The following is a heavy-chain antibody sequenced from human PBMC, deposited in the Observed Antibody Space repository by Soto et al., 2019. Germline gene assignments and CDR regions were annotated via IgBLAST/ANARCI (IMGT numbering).Heavy chain of an antibody. CDR2: IIGNGDTA. CDR1: GFSFRNYG. V-gene: IGHV3-23*01. Sequence: EVQLLEAGGGLVQPGGSLRLSCAASGFSFRNYGMSWVRQAPGKGLEWLSAIIGNGDTAYYADSVRGRFTISRDNSKNTLYLQLNELGGEDTAIYYCVKDYDYGASLPFDCWGQGTLVTVSS. J-gene: IGHJ4*02. D-gene: IGHD4-17*01. CDR3: VKDYDYGASLPFDC.